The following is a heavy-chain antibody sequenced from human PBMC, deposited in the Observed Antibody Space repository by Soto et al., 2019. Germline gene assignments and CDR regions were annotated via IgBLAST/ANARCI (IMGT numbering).Heavy chain of an antibody. V-gene: IGHV4-59*01. D-gene: IGHD1-20*01. CDR3: ARVWLTGSNWFDP. CDR2: IYYSGST. J-gene: IGHJ5*02. CDR1: GGSISSYY. Sequence: SETLSLTCTVSGGSISSYYWSWIRQPPGKGLEWIGYIYYSGSTNYNPSLKSRVTISVDTSKNQFSLKLSSVTAADTAVYYCARVWLTGSNWFDPWGQGTLVTVSS.